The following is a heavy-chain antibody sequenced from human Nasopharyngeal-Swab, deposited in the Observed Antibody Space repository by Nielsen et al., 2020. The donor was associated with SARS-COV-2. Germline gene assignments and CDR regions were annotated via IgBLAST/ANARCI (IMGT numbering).Heavy chain of an antibody. J-gene: IGHJ4*02. CDR3: TTDYYFDY. CDR2: IGDKAHNYAT. Sequence: WIRQPPGKGLEWVGRIGDKAHNYATTYAASVKGRFTISRDDPKNTAFLQMDSLKTEDTALYYCTTDYYFDYWGQGTLVTVSS. V-gene: IGHV3-73*01.